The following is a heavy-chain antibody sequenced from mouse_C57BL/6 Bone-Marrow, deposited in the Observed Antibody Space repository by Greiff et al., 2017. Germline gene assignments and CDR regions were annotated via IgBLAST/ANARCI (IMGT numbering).Heavy chain of an antibody. CDR2: IHPSDSDT. Sequence: VQLQQPGAELVKPGASVKVSCKASGYTFTSYWMHWVKQRPGQGLEWIGRIHPSDSDTTYNQKFKGKATLTLAKSSSTAYMQLSSLTSEDSAVYYCAIPLYGSSWYAMDYWGQGTSVTVSS. CDR1: GYTFTSYW. CDR3: AIPLYGSSWYAMDY. D-gene: IGHD1-1*01. V-gene: IGHV1-74*01. J-gene: IGHJ4*01.